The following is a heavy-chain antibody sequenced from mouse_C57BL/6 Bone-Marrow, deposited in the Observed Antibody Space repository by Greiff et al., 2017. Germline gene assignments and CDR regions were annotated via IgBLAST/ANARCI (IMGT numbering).Heavy chain of an antibody. Sequence: VQLKESGGGLVQPGGSLGLSCAASGFTFTDYYMSWVRQPPGKALEWLGFIRNKANGYTTEYSASVKGRFTISRDKSQSILYLQMNALSAEDSATYYLARYHPSWLLFDYWGQGTTLTVSS. D-gene: IGHD2-3*01. V-gene: IGHV7-3*01. CDR1: GFTFTDYY. J-gene: IGHJ2*01. CDR3: ARYHPSWLLFDY. CDR2: IRNKANGYTT.